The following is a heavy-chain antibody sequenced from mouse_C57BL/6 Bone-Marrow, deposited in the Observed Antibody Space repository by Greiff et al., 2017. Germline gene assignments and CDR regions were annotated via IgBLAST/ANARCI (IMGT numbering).Heavy chain of an antibody. CDR3: ASGSRKD. CDR2: IYPRDGST. D-gene: IGHD1-1*01. V-gene: IGHV1-85*01. Sequence: QVQLKESGPELVKPGASVKLSCKASGYTFTSYDINWVKQRPGQGLEWIGWIYPRDGSTKYNEKFKGKATLTVDTSSSTAYMELHSLTSEDSAVYFCASGSRKDWGQGTTLTVSS. J-gene: IGHJ2*01. CDR1: GYTFTSYD.